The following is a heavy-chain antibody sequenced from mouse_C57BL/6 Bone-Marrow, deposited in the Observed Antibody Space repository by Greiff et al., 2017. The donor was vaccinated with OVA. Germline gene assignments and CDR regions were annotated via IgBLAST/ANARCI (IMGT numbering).Heavy chain of an antibody. D-gene: IGHD3-2*02. V-gene: IGHV1-63*01. CDR2: IYPGGGYT. CDR3: ARSGGHFDY. Sequence: QVQLQQSGAELVRPGTSVKLSCKASGYTFTNYWIGWAKQRPGHGLEWIGDIYPGGGYTNYNEKFKGKATLTADKSSSTSYMQFSSLTSEDSAIYYCARSGGHFDYWGQGTTLTVSS. CDR1: GYTFTNYW. J-gene: IGHJ2*01.